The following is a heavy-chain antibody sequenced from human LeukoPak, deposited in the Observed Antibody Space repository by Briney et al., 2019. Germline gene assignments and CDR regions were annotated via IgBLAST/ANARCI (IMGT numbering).Heavy chain of an antibody. CDR2: IIPIFCTA. Sequence: SVKVSCKASGGTFSSYAISWVRQAPGQGLEGMGGIIPIFCTANYAQKFQGRVTITTDESTSTAYMELSSLRSEDTAVYYCARAPYLKTHDYGDYEVDAFDIWGQGTMVTVSS. CDR1: GGTFSSYA. J-gene: IGHJ3*02. D-gene: IGHD4-17*01. CDR3: ARAPYLKTHDYGDYEVDAFDI. V-gene: IGHV1-69*05.